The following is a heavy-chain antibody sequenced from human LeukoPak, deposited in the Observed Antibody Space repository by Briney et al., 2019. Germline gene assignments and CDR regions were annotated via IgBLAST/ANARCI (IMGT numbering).Heavy chain of an antibody. CDR2: FAGSDTTT. CDR3: TTLGYHLDS. D-gene: IGHD3-22*01. Sequence: GSLRLSCAASGFDFGAYEMNWVRQAPGKGLEWVAYFAGSDTTTYYADSVKGRFTISRDNARNSLYLQMNSLRAEDTALYYCTTLGYHLDSWGQGTLVTVSS. CDR1: GFDFGAYE. J-gene: IGHJ4*02. V-gene: IGHV3-48*03.